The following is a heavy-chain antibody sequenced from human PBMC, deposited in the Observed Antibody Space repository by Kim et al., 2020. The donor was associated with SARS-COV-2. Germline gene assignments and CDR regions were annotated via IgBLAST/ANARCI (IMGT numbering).Heavy chain of an antibody. V-gene: IGHV3-30*04. CDR3: AGESGVVSVWAAPDD. J-gene: IGHJ4*02. Sequence: GGSLRLSCAASGFSSNDYAIHWVRQAPGKGLEWLAVIWYDGSNNYYADSVKGRFTISRDASKNALYLQMNSLTTEDTAVYYCAGESGVVSVWAAPDDWGQGTLVTVSS. CDR2: IWYDGSNN. CDR1: GFSSNDYA. D-gene: IGHD6-19*01.